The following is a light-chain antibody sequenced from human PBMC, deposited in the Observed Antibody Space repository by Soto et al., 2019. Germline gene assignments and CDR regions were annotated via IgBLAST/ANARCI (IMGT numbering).Light chain of an antibody. Sequence: DIQMTQSPSTLSASVGDRVTIPCRASQTINNRLAWYQQKPGKAPKLLIYAASTLQSGVPSRFSGSGSGTDFTLTISCLQSEDFATYYCQQYYSYPPTFGQGTKVDIK. J-gene: IGKJ1*01. CDR2: AAS. V-gene: IGKV1-5*01. CDR3: QQYYSYPPT. CDR1: QTINNR.